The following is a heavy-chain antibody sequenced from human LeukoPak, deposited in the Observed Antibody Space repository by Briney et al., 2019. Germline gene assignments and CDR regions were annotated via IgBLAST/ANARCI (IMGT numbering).Heavy chain of an antibody. D-gene: IGHD3-10*01. CDR1: GGSISSYY. J-gene: IGHJ4*02. CDR3: AGEWATMVRGVTVRYFDY. Sequence: PSETLSLTCTVSGGSISSYYWSWIRQPPGKGLEWIGYIYYSGSTNYNPSLKSRVTISVDTSKNQFSLKLSSVTAADTAVYYCAGEWATMVRGVTVRYFDYWGQGTLVTVSS. V-gene: IGHV4-59*01. CDR2: IYYSGST.